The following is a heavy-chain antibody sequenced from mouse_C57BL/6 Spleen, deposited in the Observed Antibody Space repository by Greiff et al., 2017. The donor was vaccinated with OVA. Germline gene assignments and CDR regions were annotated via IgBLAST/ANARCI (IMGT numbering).Heavy chain of an antibody. D-gene: IGHD2-3*01. V-gene: IGHV1-15*01. Sequence: VQLQQSGAELVRPGASVTLSCKASGYTFTDYEMHWVKQTPVHGLEWIGAIDPENGGTAYNQKFKGKAILTADKSSSTAYMGLRSLTSEDSAVYYWTIWLLSYGGQGTLVTVAA. CDR2: IDPENGGT. J-gene: IGHJ3*01. CDR1: GYTFTDYE. CDR3: TIWLLSY.